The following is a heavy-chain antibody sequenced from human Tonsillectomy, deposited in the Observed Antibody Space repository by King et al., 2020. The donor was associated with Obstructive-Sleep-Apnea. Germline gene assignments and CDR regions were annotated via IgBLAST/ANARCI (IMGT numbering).Heavy chain of an antibody. J-gene: IGHJ4*02. CDR1: GYTFSTYY. V-gene: IGHV1-46*01. CDR3: SRSLVTVPCDY. D-gene: IGHD2-21*02. Sequence: VQLVQSGAEVEKPGASVKVSCKASGYTFSTYYIHWVRRAPGLGLEWMGILNPSDGSATYAQNFQDRVTMTRDTSTSTVYMELSSLRSEDTAVYYCSRSLVTVPCDYWGQGSLVTVSS. CDR2: LNPSDGSA.